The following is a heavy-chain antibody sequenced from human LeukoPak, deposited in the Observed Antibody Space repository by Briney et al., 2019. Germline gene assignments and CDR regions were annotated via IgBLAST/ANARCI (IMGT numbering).Heavy chain of an antibody. CDR3: AKGSVGTFDY. D-gene: IGHD1-1*01. CDR2: ISYDGSNK. CDR1: GFTFSSYG. V-gene: IGHV3-30*18. Sequence: GGSLRRSCAASGFTFSSYGMHWVRQAPGKGLEWVAVISYDGSNKYYADSVKGRFTISRDNSKNTLYLQMNSLRAEDTAVYYCAKGSVGTFDYWGQGTLVTVSS. J-gene: IGHJ4*02.